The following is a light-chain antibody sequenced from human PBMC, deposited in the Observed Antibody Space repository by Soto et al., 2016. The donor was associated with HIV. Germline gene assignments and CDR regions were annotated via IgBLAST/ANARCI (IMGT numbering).Light chain of an antibody. V-gene: IGLV3-21*04. CDR2: DDT. CDR1: NIGTKS. J-gene: IGLJ1*01. CDR3: QVWDSTNDHYV. Sequence: SYVLTQPPSVSVAPGKTARITCGGNNIGTKSVHWYQQKPGQAPVLVIYDDTDRPSGIPERFSASNSGNTATLTITRVEAGDKADYHCQVWDSTNDHYVFGTGTKVTVL.